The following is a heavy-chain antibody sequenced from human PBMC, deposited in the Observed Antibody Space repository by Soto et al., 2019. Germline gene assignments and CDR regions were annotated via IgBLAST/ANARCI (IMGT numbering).Heavy chain of an antibody. V-gene: IGHV3-30*18. D-gene: IGHD7-27*01. CDR3: AKETVEATYSFYGMDV. CDR1: GFSFDSYS. J-gene: IGHJ6*02. CDR2: VSFDSKNK. Sequence: PGGSLRLSCAASGFSFDSYSMHWVRQAPGKGLEWVTTVSFDSKNKYYIDSVEGRFTISRDNSKKMLYLQMNSLRHEDVAVYYCAKETVEATYSFYGMDVWGPGTTVTVSS.